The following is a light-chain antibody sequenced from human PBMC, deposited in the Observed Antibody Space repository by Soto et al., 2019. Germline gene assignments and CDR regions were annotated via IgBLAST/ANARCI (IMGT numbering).Light chain of an antibody. V-gene: IGLV1-40*01. CDR2: GNS. CDR3: QSYDSSLSGPYV. Sequence: QSVLTQPPSVSGAPGQRVTISCTGSSSNIGAGYDVHWYQQLPGTAPKLLIYGNSNRPSGVPDRFSGSKSGTSASLAITGLQAEDEPDYYCQSYDSSLSGPYVFGTGTKVTVL. J-gene: IGLJ1*01. CDR1: SSNIGAGYD.